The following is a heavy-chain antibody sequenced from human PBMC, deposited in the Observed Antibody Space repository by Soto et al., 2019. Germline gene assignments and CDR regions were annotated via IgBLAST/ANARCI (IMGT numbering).Heavy chain of an antibody. CDR3: AGFPPPGSSWPNWFDP. Sequence: QVQLVQSGAEVKKPGSSVKVSCKASGGTFSSYAISWVRQAPGQGLEWMGGIIPIFGTANYAQKFQGRVTITAEESTSTAYMELSSLRSEDTAVYYCAGFPPPGSSWPNWFDPWGQGTLVTVSS. CDR1: GGTFSSYA. D-gene: IGHD6-13*01. CDR2: IIPIFGTA. V-gene: IGHV1-69*01. J-gene: IGHJ5*02.